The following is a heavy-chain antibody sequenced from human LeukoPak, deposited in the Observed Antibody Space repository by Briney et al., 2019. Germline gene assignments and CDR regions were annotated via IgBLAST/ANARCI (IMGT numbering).Heavy chain of an antibody. CDR2: IVVGSGNT. CDR1: GFTFTSSA. D-gene: IGHD5-18*01. V-gene: IGHV1-58*01. J-gene: IGHJ6*04. CDR3: AADRSHPRYSYGTHYYGMDV. Sequence: SVKVSCKASGFTFTSSAVQWVRQARGQRLEWIGWIVVGSGNTNYAQKFQERVTISRDMSTSTAYMELSSLRSEDTAVYYCAADRSHPRYSYGTHYYGMDVWGKGTTVTVSS.